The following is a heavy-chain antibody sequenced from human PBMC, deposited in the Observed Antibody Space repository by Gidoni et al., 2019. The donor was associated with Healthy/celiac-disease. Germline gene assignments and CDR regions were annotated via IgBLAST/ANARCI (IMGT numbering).Heavy chain of an antibody. Sequence: QVQRVQSGAEVKKPGASVKVSCKAAGYTVTGYYMHWVRQAPGQGLEWMGRITPNSGGTNYAQKFQGRVTMTRDTSISTAYMELSRLRSDDTAVYYCARGGCSGGSCYSMVDWFDPWGQGTLVTVSS. V-gene: IGHV1-2*06. CDR2: ITPNSGGT. D-gene: IGHD2-15*01. CDR3: ARGGCSGGSCYSMVDWFDP. J-gene: IGHJ5*02. CDR1: GYTVTGYY.